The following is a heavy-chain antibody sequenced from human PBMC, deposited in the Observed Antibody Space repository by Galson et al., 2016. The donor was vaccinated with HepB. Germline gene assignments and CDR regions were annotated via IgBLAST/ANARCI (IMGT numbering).Heavy chain of an antibody. CDR1: GFTFNTCS. J-gene: IGHJ4*02. D-gene: IGHD3-9*01. CDR3: ARDLRGMIRFFDWSTHFDS. Sequence: SLRLSCAASGFTFNTCSMNWVRQAPGKGLEWVSSISGTSTYIYYADSVKGRFPISRDNAKNSLYLQMNNVRAEDTAVYYCARDLRGMIRFFDWSTHFDSWGQGTLVTVSS. CDR2: ISGTSTYI. V-gene: IGHV3-21*01.